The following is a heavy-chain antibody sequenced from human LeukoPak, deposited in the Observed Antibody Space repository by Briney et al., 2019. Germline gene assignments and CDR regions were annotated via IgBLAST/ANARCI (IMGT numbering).Heavy chain of an antibody. D-gene: IGHD2-15*01. J-gene: IGHJ6*02. V-gene: IGHV3-53*01. CDR1: GFTLSNYW. CDR3: ASGGPRSQLYYYYGMDV. Sequence: GGSLRLSCAASGFTLSNYWMSWVRQAPGKGLEWVSVIYSGGSTYYADSVKGRFTISRDNSKNTLYLQMNSLRAEDTAVYYCASGGPRSQLYYYYGMDVWGQGTTVTVSS. CDR2: IYSGGST.